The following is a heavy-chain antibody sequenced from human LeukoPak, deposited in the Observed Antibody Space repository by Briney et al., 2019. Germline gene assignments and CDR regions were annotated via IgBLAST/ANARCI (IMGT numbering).Heavy chain of an antibody. CDR2: IKEDGSEK. D-gene: IGHD3-16*01. J-gene: IGHJ5*02. CDR3: ARAFS. CDR1: GFTFSSQW. Sequence: GGSLRLSCAASGFTFSSQWMSWVRQAPGKGLEWVANIKEDGSEKSYVDSVKGRFTISRDNAKNSLYLQMNSLRAEDTAVYYCARAFSWGQGTLVTVTS. V-gene: IGHV3-7*01.